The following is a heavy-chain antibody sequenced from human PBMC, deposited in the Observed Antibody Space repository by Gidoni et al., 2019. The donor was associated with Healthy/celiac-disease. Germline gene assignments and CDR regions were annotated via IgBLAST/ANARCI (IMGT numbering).Heavy chain of an antibody. J-gene: IGHJ6*01. CDR2: INPSGGST. CDR1: GYTFTSYY. CDR3: AREDTAMVPVHYGMDV. D-gene: IGHD5-18*01. Sequence: QVQLVQSGAEVKKPGASVKVSCKASGYTFTSYYMHWVRQAPGQGREWMGIINPSGGSTSDAQKCQCRVTMTRDTSTSTVYMELSSLRSEDTAVYYCAREDTAMVPVHYGMDVWGQGTTVTVSS. V-gene: IGHV1-46*01.